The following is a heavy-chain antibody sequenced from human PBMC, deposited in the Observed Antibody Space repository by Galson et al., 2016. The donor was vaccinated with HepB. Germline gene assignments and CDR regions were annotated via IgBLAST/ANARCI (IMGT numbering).Heavy chain of an antibody. Sequence: SLRLSCAASGFTFSDYYMSWIRQAPGKGLEWVSYISSSSSYTNYAESVKGQFTISRDNAKNSLYLQMNSLRAEDTAVYYCARAQTTVVTYIDNWGQGTLVTVSS. CDR1: GFTFSDYY. D-gene: IGHD4-23*01. V-gene: IGHV3-11*06. CDR3: ARAQTTVVTYIDN. J-gene: IGHJ4*02. CDR2: ISSSSSYT.